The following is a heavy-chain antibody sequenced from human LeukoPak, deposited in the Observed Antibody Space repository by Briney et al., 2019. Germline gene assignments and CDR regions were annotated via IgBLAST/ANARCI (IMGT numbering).Heavy chain of an antibody. Sequence: PSQPLSLTCTVSGGSIRSDNYYWSWIRQAAGKGPEWIGRVYSSGSTNYNPSLKSRVTISIDTSKNQFSLKLSSVTAADTAVYYCARDPGDCTNGVCYVFDYWGQGTLVTVSS. CDR3: ARDPGDCTNGVCYVFDY. J-gene: IGHJ4*02. CDR2: VYSSGST. CDR1: GGSIRSDNYY. V-gene: IGHV4-61*02. D-gene: IGHD2-8*01.